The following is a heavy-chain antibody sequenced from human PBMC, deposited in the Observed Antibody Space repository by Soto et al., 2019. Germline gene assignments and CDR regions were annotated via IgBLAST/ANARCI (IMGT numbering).Heavy chain of an antibody. D-gene: IGHD1-1*01. CDR1: GFTFSSYA. CDR3: AVHGYDY. J-gene: IGHJ4*02. Sequence: GGSLRLSCAASGFTFSSYAMTWVRQAPGRGLEWVSAISGSGAVTYSADSVKGRFTISRDNSKNTLYLQTNSLRAEDTAVYYCAVHGYDYWGQGTLVTVSS. V-gene: IGHV3-23*01. CDR2: ISGSGAVT.